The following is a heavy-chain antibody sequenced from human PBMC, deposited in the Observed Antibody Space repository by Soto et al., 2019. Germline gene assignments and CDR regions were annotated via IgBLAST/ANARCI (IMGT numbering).Heavy chain of an antibody. J-gene: IGHJ4*02. CDR1: GYTLTELS. D-gene: IGHD3-22*01. V-gene: IGHV1-24*01. CDR2: FDPEDGET. Sequence: EASVKVSCKVSGYTLTELSMHWVRQAPGKGLEWMGGFDPEDGETIYAQKFQGRVSMTEDTSTDTAYMELSSLRSEDTAVYYCAAGVPRKDMIEDYWGQGTLVTVSS. CDR3: AAGVPRKDMIEDY.